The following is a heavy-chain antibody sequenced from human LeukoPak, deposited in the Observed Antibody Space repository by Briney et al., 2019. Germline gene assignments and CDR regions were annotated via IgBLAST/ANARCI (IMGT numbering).Heavy chain of an antibody. D-gene: IGHD6-13*01. J-gene: IGHJ4*02. CDR2: IYYSGST. V-gene: IGHV4-59*01. Sequence: PSETLSLTCTVSGGSISSYYWSWIRQPPGKGLEWIGYIYYSGSTNYNPSLKSRVTISVDTSKNQFSLKLSSMTAADTAVYYCARVNIAAAGGIDYWGQGTLVTVSS. CDR3: ARVNIAAAGGIDY. CDR1: GGSISSYY.